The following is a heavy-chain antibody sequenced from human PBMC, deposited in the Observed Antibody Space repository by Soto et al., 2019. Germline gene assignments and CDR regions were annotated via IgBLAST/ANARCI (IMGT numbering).Heavy chain of an antibody. Sequence: QVQLVESGGGVVQPGRSLRLSCAASGFTFSSYGMHWVRQAPGKGLEWVAVISYDGSNKYYADSVKGRFTISRDNSKNQLYLQMNGLRAEDTAVYYCAKERYYYDSSGYYDYWGQGTLVTVSS. J-gene: IGHJ4*02. CDR2: ISYDGSNK. CDR3: AKERYYYDSSGYYDY. CDR1: GFTFSSYG. V-gene: IGHV3-30*18. D-gene: IGHD3-22*01.